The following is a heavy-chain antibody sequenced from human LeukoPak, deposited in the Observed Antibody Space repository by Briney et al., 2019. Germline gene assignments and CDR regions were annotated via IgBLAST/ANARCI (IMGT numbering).Heavy chain of an antibody. CDR2: IIPILGIA. J-gene: IGHJ5*02. Sequence: GASVKLSCKASGGTFSSYAISWGRRAPGQGLEWMGRIIPILGIASYAQKFQGRVTITAYKSTSTAYMELSSLRSEDTAVYDCAILQIAAAGTGPNWFDPWGQGTLVTVSS. CDR3: AILQIAAAGTGPNWFDP. V-gene: IGHV1-69*04. D-gene: IGHD6-13*01. CDR1: GGTFSSYA.